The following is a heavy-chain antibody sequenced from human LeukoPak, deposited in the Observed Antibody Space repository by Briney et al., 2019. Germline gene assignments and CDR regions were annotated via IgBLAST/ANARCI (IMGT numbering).Heavy chain of an antibody. D-gene: IGHD5-12*01. CDR3: AWDSRHGYDNPFDY. J-gene: IGHJ4*02. V-gene: IGHV1-69*13. CDR2: IIPIFGTA. CDR1: GGTFSSYA. Sequence: ASVKVSCKASGGTFSSYAIIWVRQAPGQGLEWMGGIIPIFGTANYAQKFQGRVTITADESTSTAYMELSSLRSEDTAVYYCAWDSRHGYDNPFDYWGQGTLVTVSS.